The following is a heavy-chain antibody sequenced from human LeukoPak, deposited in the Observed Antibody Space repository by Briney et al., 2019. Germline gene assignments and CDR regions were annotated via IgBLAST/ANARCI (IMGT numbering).Heavy chain of an antibody. V-gene: IGHV3-7*03. CDR2: INLDGSEI. J-gene: IGHJ4*02. CDR3: VRGRGYSTFDY. Sequence: GGSLRLSCEASGFVFGHPWMSWVRQAPGKGLEWVANINLDGSEINYLDSLTGRLTISRDNAKDSLYLQMNGLRAEDTAVYFCVRGRGYSTFDYWGQGTLVTVSS. D-gene: IGHD3-22*01. CDR1: GFVFGHPW.